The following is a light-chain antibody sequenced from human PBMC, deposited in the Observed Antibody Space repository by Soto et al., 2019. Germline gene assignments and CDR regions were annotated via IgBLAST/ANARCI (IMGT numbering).Light chain of an antibody. V-gene: IGKV3-20*01. CDR2: DAF. CDR3: QQYGDSPRT. Sequence: EIVLSQSPGTLSFSPGGSAPLSCRASRSLDSGQLAWYQQKVGRAPRLLIHDAFMRATGIPDRFSGSGSGTDFTLTIARLEPEDFAVYYCQQYGDSPRTFGQGTRLEIK. J-gene: IGKJ5*01. CDR1: RSLDSGQ.